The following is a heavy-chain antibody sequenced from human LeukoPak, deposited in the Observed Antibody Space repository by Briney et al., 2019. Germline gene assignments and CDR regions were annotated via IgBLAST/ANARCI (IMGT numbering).Heavy chain of an antibody. Sequence: SETLSLTCTVSGGSISSGNYYWSWIRQPAGKGLEWIGRIYTSGSTNYNPSLKSRVTISVDTSKNQFSLKLTSVTAADTAVYYCARDFNGDYPDYWGRGTLVTVSS. CDR2: IYTSGST. CDR1: GGSISSGNYY. D-gene: IGHD4-17*01. CDR3: ARDFNGDYPDY. J-gene: IGHJ4*02. V-gene: IGHV4-61*02.